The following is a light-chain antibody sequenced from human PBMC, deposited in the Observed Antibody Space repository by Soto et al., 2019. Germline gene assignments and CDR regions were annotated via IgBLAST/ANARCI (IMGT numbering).Light chain of an antibody. J-gene: IGLJ1*01. Sequence: QSVLTQPPSVSGAPGQRVTISCTGSSSHIGAGYDVHWYQQLPGTAPKLLIYGNSNRPSGVPDRFSGSKSGTSASLAITGLQAEDEADYYCQSYDSSLSGSGVFGTGTKLTVL. CDR3: QSYDSSLSGSGV. V-gene: IGLV1-40*01. CDR1: SSHIGAGYD. CDR2: GNS.